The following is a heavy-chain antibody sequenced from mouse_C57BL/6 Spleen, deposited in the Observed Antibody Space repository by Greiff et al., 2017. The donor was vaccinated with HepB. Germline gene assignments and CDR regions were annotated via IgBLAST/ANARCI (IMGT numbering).Heavy chain of an antibody. CDR3: ARWFYYAMDY. Sequence: EVNVVESGGGLVKPGGSLKLSCAASGFTFSDYGMHWVRQAPEKGLEWVAYISSGSSTIYYADTVKGRITISRDNAKNTLFLQMTSLRSEDTAMYYCARWFYYAMDYWGQGTSVTVSS. D-gene: IGHD2-2*01. J-gene: IGHJ4*01. CDR2: ISSGSSTI. CDR1: GFTFSDYG. V-gene: IGHV5-17*01.